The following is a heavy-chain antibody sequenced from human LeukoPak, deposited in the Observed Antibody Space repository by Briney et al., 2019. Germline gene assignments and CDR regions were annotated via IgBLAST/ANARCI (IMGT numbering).Heavy chain of an antibody. V-gene: IGHV4-39*01. J-gene: IGHJ5*02. CDR1: GGSISSYY. CDR3: ARRGYCSSTSCYRGYNWFDP. CDR2: IYYSGST. D-gene: IGHD2-2*02. Sequence: SETLSLTCTVSGGSISSYYWGWIRQPPGKGLEWIGSIYYSGSTYYNPSLKSRVTISVDTSKNQFSLKLSSVTAADTAVYYCARRGYCSSTSCYRGYNWFDPWGQGTLVTVSS.